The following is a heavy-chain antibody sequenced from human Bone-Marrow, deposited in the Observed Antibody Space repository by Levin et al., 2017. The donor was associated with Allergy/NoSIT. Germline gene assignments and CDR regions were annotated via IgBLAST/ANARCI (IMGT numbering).Heavy chain of an antibody. CDR3: ARESVYYGSGSWIDC. D-gene: IGHD3-10*01. CDR2: IYYPGNT. J-gene: IGHJ4*02. V-gene: IGHV4-31*02. CDR1: GESVSSSGFY. Sequence: PSQTLSLTCTVSGESVSSSGFYWTWIRQYPGKGLEWIGHIYYPGNTSYNPSLKSRVSISEDRAKNQFSLKLDSVTAADTAVYYCARESVYYGSGSWIDCWGQGTLVTVSS.